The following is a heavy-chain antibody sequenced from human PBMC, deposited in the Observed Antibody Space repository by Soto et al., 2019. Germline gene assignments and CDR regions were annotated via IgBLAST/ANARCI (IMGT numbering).Heavy chain of an antibody. CDR1: GDIVSSNSAA. Sequence: SQTLSLTFVCSGDIVSSNSAALNWIRQSPSRGLEWLGRTYYRSKWYNDYAVSVKSRITINPDTSKNHFSLQLNSVTPEDKAVYYCARVQQWPPGGAFAIWGKGTTVTVSS. CDR2: TYYRSKWYN. CDR3: ARVQQWPPGGAFAI. J-gene: IGHJ6*04. D-gene: IGHD6-19*01. V-gene: IGHV6-1*01.